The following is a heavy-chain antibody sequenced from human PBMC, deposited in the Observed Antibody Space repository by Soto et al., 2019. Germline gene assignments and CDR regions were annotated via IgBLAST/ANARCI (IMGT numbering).Heavy chain of an antibody. CDR2: IYYSGST. D-gene: IGHD6-13*01. Sequence: QVQLQESGPGLVKPSQTLSLTCTVSGGSISSGDYYWSWIRQPPGKGLEWIGYIYYSGSTYYNPSLKSRVTISVDTSKNQFSLKLSSVTAADTAVYYCAREHSSSWYSSRAFDYWGQGTLVTVSS. V-gene: IGHV4-30-4*01. J-gene: IGHJ4*02. CDR1: GGSISSGDYY. CDR3: AREHSSSWYSSRAFDY.